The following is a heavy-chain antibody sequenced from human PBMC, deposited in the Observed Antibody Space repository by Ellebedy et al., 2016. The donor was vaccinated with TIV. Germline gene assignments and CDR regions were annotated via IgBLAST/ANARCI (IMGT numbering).Heavy chain of an antibody. CDR2: IYSGVSA. D-gene: IGHD4/OR15-4a*01. CDR3: ARLSENDV. Sequence: GESLKISCAASGFTVSNNYMSWVRQAPGTRLDWVSFIYSGVSAYYADSVKGRFTISRENSTNTVYLKMNSLRVEDSAVYYCARLSENDVWGQGTTVTVSS. CDR1: GFTVSNNY. J-gene: IGHJ6*02. V-gene: IGHV3-53*01.